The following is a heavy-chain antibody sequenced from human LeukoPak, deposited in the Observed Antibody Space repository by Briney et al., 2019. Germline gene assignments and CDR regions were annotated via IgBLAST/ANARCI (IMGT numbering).Heavy chain of an antibody. CDR3: ARVPQRIWGDRHQRYCSSTSCYTKVLRGYYYYMDV. D-gene: IGHD2-2*02. Sequence: PSETLSLTCTVSGGSISSSSYYWGWIRQPPGKGLEWIGSIYYSGSTYYNPSLKSRVTISVDTSKNQFSLKLSSVTAADTAVYYCARVPQRIWGDRHQRYCSSTSCYTKVLRGYYYYMDVWGKGTTVTVSS. CDR1: GGSISSSSYY. J-gene: IGHJ6*03. V-gene: IGHV4-39*07. CDR2: IYYSGST.